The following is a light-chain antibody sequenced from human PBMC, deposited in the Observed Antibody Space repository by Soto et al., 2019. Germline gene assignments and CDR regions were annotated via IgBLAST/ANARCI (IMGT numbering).Light chain of an antibody. V-gene: IGKV3-20*01. CDR3: QQFGSSIPHT. CDR2: GAS. J-gene: IGKJ2*01. CDR1: QVIGSRY. Sequence: EIVMTQSPGTLSLSPGERATISCRASQVIGSRYLAWYHQKSGQAPRLLIYGASSRAIGIPDRFSGSGSGTDFTLTISRLEPEDVGVYYCQQFGSSIPHTFGQGTKLEIK.